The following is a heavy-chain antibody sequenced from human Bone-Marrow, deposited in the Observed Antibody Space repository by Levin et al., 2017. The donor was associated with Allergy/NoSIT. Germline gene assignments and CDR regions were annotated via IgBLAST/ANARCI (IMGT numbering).Heavy chain of an antibody. V-gene: IGHV3-74*01. CDR1: GFTFSSYW. Sequence: GGSLRLSCAASGFTFSSYWMHWVRQAPGKGLVWVSRINSDGSSTSYADSVKGRFTISRDNAKNTLYLQMNSLRAEDTAVYYCASNPLYYYDSSGTIPGLFDYWGQGTLVTVSS. J-gene: IGHJ4*02. D-gene: IGHD3-22*01. CDR3: ASNPLYYYDSSGTIPGLFDY. CDR2: INSDGSST.